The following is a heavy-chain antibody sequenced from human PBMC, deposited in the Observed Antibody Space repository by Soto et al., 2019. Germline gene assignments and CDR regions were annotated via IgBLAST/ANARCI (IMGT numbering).Heavy chain of an antibody. CDR3: ASPGTVLTGCNYYSGMDV. D-gene: IGHD3-9*01. CDR1: GYTFTSYA. J-gene: IGHJ6*02. Sequence: QVQLVQSGAEVKKPGASVKVSCKASGYTFTSYAMHWVRQAPGQRLEWMGWINAGNGNTKYSQKFQGRVTITRETTASTAYMELSSLRSEDTAVYYCASPGTVLTGCNYYSGMDVWGQGTTVTVSS. V-gene: IGHV1-3*01. CDR2: INAGNGNT.